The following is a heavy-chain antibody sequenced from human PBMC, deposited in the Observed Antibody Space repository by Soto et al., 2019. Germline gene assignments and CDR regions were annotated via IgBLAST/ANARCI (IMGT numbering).Heavy chain of an antibody. CDR1: GFTFSSYA. CDR3: ARDNVASTNYFWFDP. J-gene: IGHJ5*02. Sequence: PGGSLRLSCAASGFTFSSYAMHWVRLAPGRGLEWVALVWNDGTNPYYADSVQGRFIISRDNSKNTLYLQMNSLSAEDTAVYYCARDNVASTNYFWFDPGGQGTQVTVSS. CDR2: VWNDGTNP. V-gene: IGHV3-33*01. D-gene: IGHD1-7*01.